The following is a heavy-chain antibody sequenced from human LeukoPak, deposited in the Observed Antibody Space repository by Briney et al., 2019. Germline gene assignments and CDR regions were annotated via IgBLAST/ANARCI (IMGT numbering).Heavy chain of an antibody. D-gene: IGHD1-26*01. V-gene: IGHV3-21*01. CDR1: GFTFSSYS. CDR3: ARGVGATTTSGYFDY. CDR2: ISSSSSYI. Sequence: GGSLRLSCAASGFTFSSYSMNWVRQAPGKGLEWVSSISSSSSYIYYADSVKGRFTISRDNAKNSLYLQMNSLRAEDTAVYYCARGVGATTTSGYFDYWGQGTLVTVSS. J-gene: IGHJ4*02.